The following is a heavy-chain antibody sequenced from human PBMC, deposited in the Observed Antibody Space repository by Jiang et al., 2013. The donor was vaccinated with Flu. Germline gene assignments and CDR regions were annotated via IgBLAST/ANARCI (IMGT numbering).Heavy chain of an antibody. CDR3: ARGDSSGYYYPDAFDI. Sequence: GLVKPSETLSLTCTVSGGSVSSGSYYWSWIRQPPGKGLEWIGYIYYSGSTNYNPSLKSRVTISVDTSKNQFSLKLSSVTAADTAVYYCARGDSSGYYYPDAFDIWGQGTMVTVSS. V-gene: IGHV4-61*01. CDR1: GGSVSSGSYY. CDR2: IYYSGST. D-gene: IGHD3-22*01. J-gene: IGHJ3*02.